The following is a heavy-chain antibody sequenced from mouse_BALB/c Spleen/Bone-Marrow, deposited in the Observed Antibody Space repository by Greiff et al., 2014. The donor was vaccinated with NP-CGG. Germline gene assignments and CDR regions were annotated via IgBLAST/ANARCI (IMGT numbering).Heavy chain of an antibody. V-gene: IGHV14-3*02. J-gene: IGHJ3*01. D-gene: IGHD1-1*01. CDR2: IDPANGNT. CDR3: ATYYYGSSWGFAY. CDR1: GFNIKDTY. Sequence: VQLQQSGAELVKPGASVKLSCTASGFNIKDTYMHWVKQRPEQGLEWIGRIDPANGNTKYDPKFQGKATITADTSSNTAYLQLGSLTSEDTAVYYCATYYYGSSWGFAYWGQGTLVTVSA.